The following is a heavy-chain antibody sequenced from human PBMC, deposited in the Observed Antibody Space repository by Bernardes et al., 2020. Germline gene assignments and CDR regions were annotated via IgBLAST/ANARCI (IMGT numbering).Heavy chain of an antibody. D-gene: IGHD1-26*01. J-gene: IGHJ4*02. Sequence: GSLRLSCGASGFTFRNYAMSWVRQAPGKGLEWVSSVSGNGDNTYYADSVKGRFTISRDNSKNTVYLQMHSLRAEDTAVYYCAKDATGSYPEAFDYWGQGTLVTVSS. CDR2: VSGNGDNT. CDR1: GFTFRNYA. CDR3: AKDATGSYPEAFDY. V-gene: IGHV3-23*01.